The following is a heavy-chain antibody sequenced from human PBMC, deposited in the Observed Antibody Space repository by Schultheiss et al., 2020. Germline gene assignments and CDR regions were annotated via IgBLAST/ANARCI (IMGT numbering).Heavy chain of an antibody. CDR1: GGSVSSGSYY. Sequence: TLSLTCTVSGGSVSSGSYYWSWIRQPPGKALEWLALIDWDDDKYYSTSLKTRLTISKDTSKNQVVLTMTNMDPVDTATYYCARNGCIAAAGTVAFDIWGQGTMVTVSS. CDR3: ARNGCIAAAGTVAFDI. J-gene: IGHJ3*02. CDR2: IDWDDDK. D-gene: IGHD6-13*01. V-gene: IGHV2-70*01.